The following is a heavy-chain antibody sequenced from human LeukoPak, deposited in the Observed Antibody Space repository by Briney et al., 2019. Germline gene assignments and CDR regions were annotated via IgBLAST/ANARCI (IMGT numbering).Heavy chain of an antibody. Sequence: SETLSLTCIVSGGSISSYYWSWIRQPPGKGLEWIGYIYYSGSTNYNPSLKGRVTISVDMSKNQFSLKLSSVTAADTAVYYCARPYSSSSHGSFDIWGQGTMVTVSS. D-gene: IGHD6-13*01. V-gene: IGHV4-59*08. J-gene: IGHJ3*02. CDR1: GGSISSYY. CDR3: ARPYSSSSHGSFDI. CDR2: IYYSGST.